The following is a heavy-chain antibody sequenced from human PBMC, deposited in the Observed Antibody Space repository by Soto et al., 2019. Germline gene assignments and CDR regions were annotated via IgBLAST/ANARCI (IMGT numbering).Heavy chain of an antibody. CDR2: ISGSGGST. Sequence: EAQLLESGGGLVQPGGSLRLSCAASGFTFSSYAMSWVRQAPGKGLEWVSAISGSGGSTYYADSVKGRFTISRDNSKNSLNLKITSLRAEATAVYSCAKDLRIPGYWGKGTRVTVSS. CDR1: GFTFSSYA. V-gene: IGHV3-23*01. CDR3: AKDLRIPGY. D-gene: IGHD5-12*01. J-gene: IGHJ4*02.